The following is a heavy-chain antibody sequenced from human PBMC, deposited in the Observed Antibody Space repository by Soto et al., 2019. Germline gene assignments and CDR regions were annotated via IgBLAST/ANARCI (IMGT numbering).Heavy chain of an antibody. CDR3: AKGPDGRGYYNTWFDS. CDR1: GFSFSDYA. Sequence: EVHLLESGGALVQPGGSLTLSCAASGFSFSDYAMSWVRQAPGKGLEWVSSISRTGDSAYYADYVKGRFAISRDRSKNRLSLQMNSLRVEETAVYYCAKGPDGRGYYNTWFDSWGQGTLITVSS. CDR2: ISRTGDSA. V-gene: IGHV3-23*01. D-gene: IGHD3-22*01. J-gene: IGHJ5*01.